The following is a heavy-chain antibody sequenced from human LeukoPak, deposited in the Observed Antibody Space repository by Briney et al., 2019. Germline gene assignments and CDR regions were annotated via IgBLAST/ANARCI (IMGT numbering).Heavy chain of an antibody. CDR1: GFTFTSYA. J-gene: IGHJ4*02. CDR2: IGGGSGSR. V-gene: IGHV3-23*01. CDR3: ARDESLVRGAAFDY. D-gene: IGHD3-10*01. Sequence: GGSLRLSCAASGFTFTSYAMSGVRRAPGKGLEWVSSIGGGSGSRYNADSVKGRITIARDNAKNSLYLQMNSLRAEDTAVYYCARDESLVRGAAFDYWGQGTLVTVSS.